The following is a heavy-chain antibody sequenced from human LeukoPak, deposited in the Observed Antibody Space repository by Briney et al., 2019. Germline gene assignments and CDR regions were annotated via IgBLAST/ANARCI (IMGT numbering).Heavy chain of an antibody. D-gene: IGHD2-2*01. Sequence: PGGSLRLSCAASGFTFSSYGMHWVRQAPGKGLEWVAVISYDGSNKYYADSVKGRFTISRDNSKNTLYLQMNSLRAEDTAVYYCAREEAQLEFDPWGQGTLVTVSS. CDR2: ISYDGSNK. J-gene: IGHJ5*02. CDR1: GFTFSSYG. CDR3: AREEAQLEFDP. V-gene: IGHV3-30*03.